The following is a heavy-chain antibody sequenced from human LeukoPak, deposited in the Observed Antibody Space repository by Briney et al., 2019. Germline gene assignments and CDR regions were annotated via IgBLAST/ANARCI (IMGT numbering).Heavy chain of an antibody. Sequence: SQTLSLTCTVSGGSISSGSYYRSWIRQPAGTGLEWIGRIYTSGSTNYNPSLKSRVTISVDTSKNQFSLKLSSVTAADTAVYYCAGGYCSGGSCAKGDYWGQGTLVTVSS. CDR1: GGSISSGSYY. J-gene: IGHJ4*02. D-gene: IGHD2-15*01. V-gene: IGHV4-61*02. CDR2: IYTSGST. CDR3: AGGYCSGGSCAKGDY.